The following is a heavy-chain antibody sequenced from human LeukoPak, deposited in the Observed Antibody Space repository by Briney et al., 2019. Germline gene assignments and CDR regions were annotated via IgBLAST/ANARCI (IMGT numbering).Heavy chain of an antibody. CDR3: AHYYYDSSGSDAFDI. J-gene: IGHJ3*02. Sequence: GGSLRLSCAASGFTFSSYGMHWVRQAPGKGLEWVAFIRYDGSNKYYTDSVKGRFTISRDNSKNTLYLQMNSLRAEDTAVYYCAHYYYDSSGSDAFDIWGQGTMVTVSS. CDR2: IRYDGSNK. D-gene: IGHD3-22*01. V-gene: IGHV3-30*02. CDR1: GFTFSSYG.